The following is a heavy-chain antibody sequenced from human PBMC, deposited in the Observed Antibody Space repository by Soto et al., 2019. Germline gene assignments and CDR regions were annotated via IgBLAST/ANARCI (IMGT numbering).Heavy chain of an antibody. Sequence: PGGSLRLSCAASGVTFSRYGMHWVRQAPGKGLEWVAVIWTDGSYEYYADSVMGRFTISRDNSKNTLYLQMNSLRAEDTAVYYCARAGHDSSGYYYGGLDYWGPGTLVTVSS. V-gene: IGHV3-33*01. CDR2: IWTDGSYE. D-gene: IGHD3-22*01. CDR3: ARAGHDSSGYYYGGLDY. CDR1: GVTFSRYG. J-gene: IGHJ4*02.